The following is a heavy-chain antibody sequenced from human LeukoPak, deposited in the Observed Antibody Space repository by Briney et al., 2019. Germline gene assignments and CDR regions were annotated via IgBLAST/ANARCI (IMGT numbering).Heavy chain of an antibody. J-gene: IGHJ5*02. CDR3: ARYGSGSPQGYNWFDP. CDR1: GGSFSGYY. D-gene: IGHD3-10*01. V-gene: IGHV4-34*01. Sequence: SETLSLTCAVYGGSFSGYYWSWIRQPPGKGLEWIREINHSGSTNYNPSLKSRVTISVDTSKNQFSLKLSSVTAADTAVYYCARYGSGSPQGYNWFDPWGQGTLVTVSS. CDR2: INHSGST.